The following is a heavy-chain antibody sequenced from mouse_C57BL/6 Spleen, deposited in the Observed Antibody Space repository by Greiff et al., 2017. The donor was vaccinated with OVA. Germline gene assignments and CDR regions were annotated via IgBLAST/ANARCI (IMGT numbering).Heavy chain of an antibody. Sequence: QVQLQQPGAELVRPGSSVKLSCKASGYTFTSYWLDWVKQRPGQGLEWIGNLYPSDSETHYNQKFKDKAPLTVDTSSSTAYMQLSSLTSEDSAVYYCARYWGDVWGTGTTVTVSS. CDR1: GYTFTSYW. V-gene: IGHV1-61*01. CDR2: LYPSDSET. CDR3: ARYWGDV. J-gene: IGHJ1*03.